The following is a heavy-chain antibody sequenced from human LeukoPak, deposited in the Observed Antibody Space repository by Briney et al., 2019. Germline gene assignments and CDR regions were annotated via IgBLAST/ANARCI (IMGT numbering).Heavy chain of an antibody. J-gene: IGHJ3*01. CDR2: ISGSGGIT. Sequence: GGSLRLSCAASGFTFSSYAMNWVRRAPGKGLEWVSSISGSGGITYYADSVKGRFTISRDNSKNTLYLQMNSLRADDTAVYYCAKDWMTSSEDDAFDVWGPGTMVTVSS. V-gene: IGHV3-23*01. CDR1: GFTFSSYA. D-gene: IGHD6-6*01. CDR3: AKDWMTSSEDDAFDV.